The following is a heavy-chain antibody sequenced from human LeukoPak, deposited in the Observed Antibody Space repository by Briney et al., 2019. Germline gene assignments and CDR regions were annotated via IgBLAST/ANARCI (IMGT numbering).Heavy chain of an antibody. CDR1: GFTFSGYS. D-gene: IGHD3-10*01. J-gene: IGHJ4*02. CDR3: ARMTLYGSGTVH. CDR2: ISSNGGST. Sequence: GGSLRLSCAASGFTFSGYSMHWVRQAPGKGLEYVSGISSNGGSTWYAGSVKGRFTISRDNSKNTVNLQLGSLRIEDTAVYHCARMTLYGSGTVHWGQGILVTVSS. V-gene: IGHV3-64*02.